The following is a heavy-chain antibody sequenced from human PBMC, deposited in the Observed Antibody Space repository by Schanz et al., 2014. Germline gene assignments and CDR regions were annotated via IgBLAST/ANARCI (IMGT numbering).Heavy chain of an antibody. CDR1: GFTFSSYA. CDR2: ISGSGGDT. V-gene: IGHV3-23*01. D-gene: IGHD6-19*01. CDR3: ARSYSSGWYPYYYGMDV. Sequence: EVQLLESGGGLVQPGGSLRLSCAASGFTFSSYAMSWVRQAPGKGLEWVSAISGSGGDTYYADSVKGRFTISRDNSKNTLYLQMNSLRAEDTAVYYCARSYSSGWYPYYYGMDVWGQGTTVTVSS. J-gene: IGHJ6*02.